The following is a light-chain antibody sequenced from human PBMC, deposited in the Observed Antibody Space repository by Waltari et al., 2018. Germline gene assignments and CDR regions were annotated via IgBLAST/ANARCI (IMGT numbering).Light chain of an antibody. Sequence: QSALTQPPSASGSSGQSVTISCTGSSRDIGGYNFVSWYQQHPGKAPRLLIYEVQKRPAGIPERFSASQSGSSASLTVSGLSADDEAQDFCSSYVGYNSGVFGGGTKLTAL. CDR1: SRDIGGYNF. CDR2: EVQ. CDR3: SSYVGYNSGV. J-gene: IGLJ3*02. V-gene: IGLV2-8*01.